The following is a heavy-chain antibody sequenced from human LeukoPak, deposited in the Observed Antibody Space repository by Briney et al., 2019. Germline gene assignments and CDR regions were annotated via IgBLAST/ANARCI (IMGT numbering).Heavy chain of an antibody. J-gene: IGHJ4*02. CDR3: TTHISGSYFLFDY. Sequence: GGSLRLSCAASGFTFSNAWMSWVRQAPGKGLEWVGRIKSKTDGGTTDYAAPVKGRFTISRDDSKNTLYLQMNSLKTEDTAVYYCTTHISGSYFLFDYWGQGTLVTVSS. V-gene: IGHV3-15*01. CDR1: GFTFSNAW. D-gene: IGHD1-26*01. CDR2: IKSKTDGGTT.